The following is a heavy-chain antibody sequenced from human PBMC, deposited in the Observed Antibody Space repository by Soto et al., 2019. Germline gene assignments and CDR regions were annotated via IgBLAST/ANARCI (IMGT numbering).Heavy chain of an antibody. CDR3: ARSPRGFLESWTDS. V-gene: IGHV3-7*03. J-gene: IGHJ5*01. Sequence: PGGSLRLSCAASGFTFNKYWMTWVRQAPGRGLEWVATMDQDGSDKYYLHSVKGRFTISRDNAKNSLYLQMNSLTAEDTAFYHCARSPRGFLESWTDSWGHGTMVTVSS. D-gene: IGHD3-3*01. CDR2: MDQDGSDK. CDR1: GFTFNKYW.